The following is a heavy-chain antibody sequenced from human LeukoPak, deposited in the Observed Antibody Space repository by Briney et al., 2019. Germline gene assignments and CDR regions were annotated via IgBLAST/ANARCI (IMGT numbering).Heavy chain of an antibody. V-gene: IGHV4-39*07. CDR3: KLKHAARRDEFDY. J-gene: IGHJ4*02. CDR2: IYYSGST. D-gene: IGHD6-6*01. Sequence: SETLSLTCTASGGSISSSSYYWGWIRQPPGKGPEWIGSIYYSGSTYYNPSLKSRVTISVDTSKNQFSLKLSSVTAADTAVYYCKLKHAARRDEFDYWGQGTLVTVSS. CDR1: GGSISSSSYY.